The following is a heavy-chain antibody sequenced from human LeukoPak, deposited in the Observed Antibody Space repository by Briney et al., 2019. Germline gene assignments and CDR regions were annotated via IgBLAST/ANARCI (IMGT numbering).Heavy chain of an antibody. J-gene: IGHJ4*02. Sequence: ASVKVSCKASGYTFTSYGISWVRQAPGQGLEWVGWISAYNGNTNYAQKLQGRVTMTTDTSTSTAYMERRSLRSDDTAVYYCARARYRYYFDYWGQGTLVTVSS. CDR2: ISAYNGNT. V-gene: IGHV1-18*01. D-gene: IGHD1-1*01. CDR1: GYTFTSYG. CDR3: ARARYRYYFDY.